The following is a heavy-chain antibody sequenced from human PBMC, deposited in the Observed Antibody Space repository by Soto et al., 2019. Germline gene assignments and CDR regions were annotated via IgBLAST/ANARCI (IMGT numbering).Heavy chain of an antibody. Sequence: PGASLKISCKGSGYSFTSYWIGWVRQMPGKGLEWMGIIYPGDSDTRYSPSFQGQVTISADKSISTAYLQWSSLKASDTAMYYCARHLAGDYVLYYYYYYGMDVWGQGTTVTVSS. CDR3: ARHLAGDYVLYYYYYYGMDV. CDR2: IYPGDSDT. CDR1: GYSFTSYW. V-gene: IGHV5-51*01. J-gene: IGHJ6*02. D-gene: IGHD4-17*01.